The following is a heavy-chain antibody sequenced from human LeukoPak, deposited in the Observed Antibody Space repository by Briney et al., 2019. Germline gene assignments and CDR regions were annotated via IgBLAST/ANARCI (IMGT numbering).Heavy chain of an antibody. CDR1: GGSFSGYY. CDR3: ARGVVRGVIISWFDP. CDR2: INHSGST. Sequence: SETLSLTCAVYGGSFSGYYWSWIRQPPGKGLEWIGEINHSGSTNYNPSLKSRVTISVDTSKNQFSLKLSSVTAADTAVYYCARGVVRGVIISWFDPWGQRTLVTVSS. V-gene: IGHV4-34*01. D-gene: IGHD3-10*01. J-gene: IGHJ5*02.